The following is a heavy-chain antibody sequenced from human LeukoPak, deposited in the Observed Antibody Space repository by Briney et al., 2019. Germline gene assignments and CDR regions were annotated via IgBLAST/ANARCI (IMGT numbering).Heavy chain of an antibody. J-gene: IGHJ4*02. CDR2: IRYDGSNK. D-gene: IGHD3-9*01. CDR1: GFTFSSYG. CDR3: AKDGDILTGYPGY. Sequence: GGSLRLSCAASGFTFSSYGMHWVRHAPGKGLEWVAFIRYDGSNKYYADSVKGRFTISRDNSKNTLYLQMNSLRAEDTAVYYCAKDGDILTGYPGYWGQGTLVTVSS. V-gene: IGHV3-30*02.